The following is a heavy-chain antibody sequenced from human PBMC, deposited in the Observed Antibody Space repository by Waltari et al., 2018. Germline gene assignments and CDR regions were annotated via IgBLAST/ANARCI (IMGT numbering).Heavy chain of an antibody. J-gene: IGHJ5*02. Sequence: EVQLLESGGGLVQPGGSLRLSCAASGFTFSSYAMSWVRQVPGKGLEWVSSISGRDFSTFHADSVKGRFTVSRDNSKNTLYLQMNSLRAEDTAVYYCAKRPAVTTGGWFDPWGQGTLVTVSS. CDR1: GFTFSSYA. CDR2: ISGRDFST. V-gene: IGHV3-23*01. CDR3: AKRPAVTTGGWFDP. D-gene: IGHD4-17*01.